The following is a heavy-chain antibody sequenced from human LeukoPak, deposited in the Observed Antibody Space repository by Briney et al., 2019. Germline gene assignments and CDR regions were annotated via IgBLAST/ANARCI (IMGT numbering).Heavy chain of an antibody. CDR3: ARGPICSSTSCSSACFDY. J-gene: IGHJ4*02. V-gene: IGHV4-34*01. Sequence: PSETLSLTCAVYGGSFSGYYWSWIRQPPGKGLEWIGGINHSGSTNYNPSLKSRVTISVDASKNQFSLKLRSVTAADTAVYYCARGPICSSTSCSSACFDYWGQGTLVTVSS. D-gene: IGHD2-2*01. CDR2: INHSGST. CDR1: GGSFSGYY.